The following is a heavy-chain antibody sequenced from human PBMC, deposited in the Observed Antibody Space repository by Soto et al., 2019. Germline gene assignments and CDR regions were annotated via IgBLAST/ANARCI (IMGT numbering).Heavy chain of an antibody. V-gene: IGHV1-69*08. CDR1: GGTFSTYI. Sequence: QVQLVPSGAEVRKPGSSVKVSCKAPGGTFSTYIISWVRQAPGQGLEWMGRIIPIPDITNYAQKFQGRVTVTADRSTSTAYMELTSLKSEGTAVYYCARDRITTRGDAFDLWGQGTMVTVSS. J-gene: IGHJ3*01. D-gene: IGHD3-3*01. CDR2: IIPIPDIT. CDR3: ARDRITTRGDAFDL.